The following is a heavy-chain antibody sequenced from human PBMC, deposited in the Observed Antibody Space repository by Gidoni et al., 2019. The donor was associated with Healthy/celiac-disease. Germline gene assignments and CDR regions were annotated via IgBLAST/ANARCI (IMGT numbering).Heavy chain of an antibody. D-gene: IGHD4-17*01. CDR1: GYTFTSHY. Sequence: QVQLVQSGAEVKKPGASVTVSCKASGYTFTSHYMHWVRQAPGHGLEWRGISNPSGGSTSYAQKFQGRVTMTRDTSTSTVYMERSSLRSEDTAVYYCARTYGDYSGYYYYGMDVWGQGTTVTVSS. J-gene: IGHJ6*02. CDR3: ARTYGDYSGYYYYGMDV. CDR2: SNPSGGST. V-gene: IGHV1-46*03.